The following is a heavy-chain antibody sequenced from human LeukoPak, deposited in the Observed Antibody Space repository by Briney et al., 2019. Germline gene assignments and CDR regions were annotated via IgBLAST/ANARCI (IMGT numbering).Heavy chain of an antibody. Sequence: SETLSLTCTVSGGSISSSSYYWGWIRQPPGKGLEWIGSIYSSGSTYYNPSLKSRVTISVDTSKNQFSLKLSSVTAADTAVYYCARSGSGYLRYYLDYWGQGTLVTVSS. D-gene: IGHD5-12*01. CDR1: GGSISSSSYY. V-gene: IGHV4-39*07. CDR3: ARSGSGYLRYYLDY. CDR2: IYSSGST. J-gene: IGHJ4*02.